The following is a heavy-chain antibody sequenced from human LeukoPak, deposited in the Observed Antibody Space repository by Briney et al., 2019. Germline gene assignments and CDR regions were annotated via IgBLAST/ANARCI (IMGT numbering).Heavy chain of an antibody. Sequence: SVNVSCKASGYTFTGYYMHWVRPAPGQGLEWMGWINPNSGGTNYAQKFQGRVTMTRDTSISTAYMELSRLRSDDTAVYYCARVDGSGRTFDYWGQGTLVTVSS. J-gene: IGHJ4*02. CDR2: INPNSGGT. CDR3: ARVDGSGRTFDY. CDR1: GYTFTGYY. V-gene: IGHV1-2*02. D-gene: IGHD3-10*01.